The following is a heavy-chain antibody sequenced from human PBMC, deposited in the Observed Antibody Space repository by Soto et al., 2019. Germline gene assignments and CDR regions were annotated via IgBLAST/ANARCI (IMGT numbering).Heavy chain of an antibody. CDR2: IYRGGIT. D-gene: IGHD1-1*01. CDR1: GYSISSGLY. J-gene: IGHJ5*02. V-gene: IGHV4-38-2*01. Sequence: SETLSLTCAVSGYSISSGLYWGWIRQPPGKGLEWIGTIYRGGITYYNPSLKSRVTISIDTSKNHFSLRLSSVTATDTAVYFCAVGNPDWFDPWGQGTLVTVSS. CDR3: AVGNPDWFDP.